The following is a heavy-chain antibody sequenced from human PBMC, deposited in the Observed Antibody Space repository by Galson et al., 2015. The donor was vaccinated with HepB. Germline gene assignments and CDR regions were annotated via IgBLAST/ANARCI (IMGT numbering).Heavy chain of an antibody. CDR2: INSDGSST. CDR1: GFTFSNAW. J-gene: IGHJ6*02. D-gene: IGHD5-12*01. CDR3: AMGPTIRYYYYGMDV. V-gene: IGHV3-74*01. Sequence: SLRLSCAASGFTFSNAWMNWVRQAPGKGLVWVSRINSDGSSTSYADSVKGRFTISRDNAKNTLYLQMNSLRAEDTAVYYCAMGPTIRYYYYGMDVWGQGTTVTVSS.